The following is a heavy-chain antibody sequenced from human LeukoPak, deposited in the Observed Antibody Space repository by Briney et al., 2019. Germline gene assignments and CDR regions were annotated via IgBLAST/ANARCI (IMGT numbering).Heavy chain of an antibody. Sequence: ASVKVSCKASGYTFSSYDISWVRQAPGQGVEWMGWISAYNGNTNYAQKLQGRVTMTTDTSTSTAYMELRSLRSDDTAVYYCARPYYYYDSSGYCFDYWGQGTLVTVSS. CDR1: GYTFSSYD. CDR2: ISAYNGNT. D-gene: IGHD3-22*01. CDR3: ARPYYYYDSSGYCFDY. J-gene: IGHJ4*02. V-gene: IGHV1-18*01.